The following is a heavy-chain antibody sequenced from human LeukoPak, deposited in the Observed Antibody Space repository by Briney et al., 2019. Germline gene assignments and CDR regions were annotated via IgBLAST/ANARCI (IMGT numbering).Heavy chain of an antibody. CDR2: ISTYNGNT. J-gene: IGHJ4*02. V-gene: IGHV1-18*01. Sequence: ASVKVSCKASGYTFSSFGISWVRQAPGQGLEWMGWISTYNGNTNYAQNLQGRVTMTTDTFTSTAYMDLRNLRSDDTAVYYCARGCSAYDSFDYWGQGTLVTVSS. D-gene: IGHD5-12*01. CDR3: ARGCSAYDSFDY. CDR1: GYTFSSFG.